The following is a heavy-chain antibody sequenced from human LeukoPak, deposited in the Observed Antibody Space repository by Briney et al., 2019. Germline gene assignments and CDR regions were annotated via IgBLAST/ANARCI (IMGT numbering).Heavy chain of an antibody. Sequence: ASVKVSCKTSGYTFTGYFMHWVRQAPGQGLEWMGWINPNSGGTYYAHKFEGRVTLTRDTSISTAYMELSRLRSDDTAVYYCARVTVTTEFDYWGQGTLLTVSS. V-gene: IGHV1-2*07. CDR2: INPNSGGT. CDR3: ARVTVTTEFDY. CDR1: GYTFTGYF. J-gene: IGHJ4*02. D-gene: IGHD4-17*01.